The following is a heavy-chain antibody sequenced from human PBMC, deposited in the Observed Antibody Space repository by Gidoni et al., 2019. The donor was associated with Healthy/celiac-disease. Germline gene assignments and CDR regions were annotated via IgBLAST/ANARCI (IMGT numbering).Heavy chain of an antibody. CDR1: GFTFSSNG. J-gene: IGHJ3*02. V-gene: IGHV3-30*02. CDR3: ANSIVVVPAADHDAFDI. D-gene: IGHD2-2*01. Sequence: QVQLVASGGGVVQPGGSRRLSCAASGFTFSSNGMHWVRQAPGKGREWVAFIRYDGSNKYYADSVKGRFTISRDNSKNTLYLQMNSLRAEDTAVYYCANSIVVVPAADHDAFDIWGQGTMVTVSS. CDR2: IRYDGSNK.